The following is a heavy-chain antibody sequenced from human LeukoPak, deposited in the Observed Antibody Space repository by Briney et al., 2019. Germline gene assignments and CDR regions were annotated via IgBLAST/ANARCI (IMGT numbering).Heavy chain of an antibody. V-gene: IGHV4-61*01. CDR1: GGSVSSGSYY. CDR2: IYYSRST. J-gene: IGHJ5*02. Sequence: SETLSLTCTVSGGSVSSGSYYWICIRQPPGKGLEWIVYIYYSRSTYYNPSLKSRVTISVDTSKNQFSLKLSSVTAADTAVDYCAREWYYDVLAGSTWFDPWGQGTLVTVSS. D-gene: IGHD3-9*01. CDR3: AREWYYDVLAGSTWFDP.